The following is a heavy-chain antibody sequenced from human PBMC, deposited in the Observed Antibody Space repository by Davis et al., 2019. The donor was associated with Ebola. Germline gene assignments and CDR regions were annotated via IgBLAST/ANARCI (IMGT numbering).Heavy chain of an antibody. CDR2: IYHSGST. Sequence: PSETLSLTCAVSGGSISSSNWWSWVRQPPGKGLEWIGEIYHSGSTNYNPSLKSRVTISVDKSKNQFSLKLSSVTAADTAVYYCARDSDCSSTSCYTKLWYFDLWGRGTLVTVSS. D-gene: IGHD2-2*02. CDR3: ARDSDCSSTSCYTKLWYFDL. V-gene: IGHV4-4*02. J-gene: IGHJ2*01. CDR1: GGSISSSNW.